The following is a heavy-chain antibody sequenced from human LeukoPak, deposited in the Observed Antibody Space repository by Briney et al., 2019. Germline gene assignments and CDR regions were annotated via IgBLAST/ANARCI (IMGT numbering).Heavy chain of an antibody. J-gene: IGHJ4*02. CDR2: ISSSSSYI. CDR1: GFTFSSYS. CDR3: AASAKSVPIVVVTAIQPDY. V-gene: IGHV3-21*04. D-gene: IGHD2-21*02. Sequence: GGSLRLSCAASGFTFSSYSMNWVRQAPGKGLEWVSSISSSSSYIYYADSVKGRFTISRDNAKNSLYLQMNSLRAEDTAVYYCAASAKSVPIVVVTAIQPDYWGQGTLVTVSS.